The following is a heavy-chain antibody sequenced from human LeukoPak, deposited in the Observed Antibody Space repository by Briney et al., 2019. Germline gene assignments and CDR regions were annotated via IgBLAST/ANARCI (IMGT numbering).Heavy chain of an antibody. V-gene: IGHV4-59*08. CDR2: ISFTGNT. Sequence: PSETLSLTCTVSGGSIGGYYWSWIRQSPGKRLEWIAYISFTGNTNYNPSLKSRVTISLDTSKTHFSLTLSSLTAADTAVYYCARSPPGWYYDNSGQYYFDTWGQGALVTVSS. CDR3: ARSPPGWYYDNSGQYYFDT. D-gene: IGHD3-22*01. CDR1: GGSIGGYY. J-gene: IGHJ4*02.